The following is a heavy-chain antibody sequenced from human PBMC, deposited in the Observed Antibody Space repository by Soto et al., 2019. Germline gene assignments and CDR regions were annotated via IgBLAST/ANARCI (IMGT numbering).Heavy chain of an antibody. D-gene: IGHD6-19*01. Sequence: GGSLRLSCAASGFTFSSYAMHWVRQAPGKGLEWVAVISYDGSNKYYADSVKGRFTISRDNSKNTLYLQMNSLRAEDTAVYYCARDLRQWLKRVLGFDYWGQGTLVTVSS. CDR2: ISYDGSNK. J-gene: IGHJ4*02. CDR1: GFTFSSYA. V-gene: IGHV3-30-3*01. CDR3: ARDLRQWLKRVLGFDY.